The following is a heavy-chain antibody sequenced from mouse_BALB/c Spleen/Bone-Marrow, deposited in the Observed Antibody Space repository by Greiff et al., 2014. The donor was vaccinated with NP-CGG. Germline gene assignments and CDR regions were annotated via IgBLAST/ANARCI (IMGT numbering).Heavy chain of an antibody. D-gene: IGHD2-4*01. J-gene: IGHJ3*01. CDR2: IWSDGGT. Sequence: VQLQQSGPGLVAPSQSLSIACTISGFSLTNHGVHWVRQPPGKGPEWLAVIWSDGGTTYNSALKSRLRIAKGNSKSQVFLKMSSLQTDDTAMYYCARDYDYDDGFSYWGQGTLVTVSA. CDR3: ARDYDYDDGFSY. CDR1: GFSLTNHG. V-gene: IGHV2-6-1*01.